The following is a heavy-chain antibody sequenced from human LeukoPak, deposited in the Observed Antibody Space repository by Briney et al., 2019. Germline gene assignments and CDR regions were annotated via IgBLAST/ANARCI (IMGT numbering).Heavy chain of an antibody. D-gene: IGHD5-18*01. V-gene: IGHV4-59*01. Sequence: SETLSLTCTVSGGSISSYYWSWIRQPPGKGLEWIGYIYYSGSTNYNPSLKSRVTISVDTSKNQFSLKLGSVTAADTAVYYCARLHTAMAIDYWGQGTLVTVSS. CDR2: IYYSGST. CDR3: ARLHTAMAIDY. J-gene: IGHJ4*02. CDR1: GGSISSYY.